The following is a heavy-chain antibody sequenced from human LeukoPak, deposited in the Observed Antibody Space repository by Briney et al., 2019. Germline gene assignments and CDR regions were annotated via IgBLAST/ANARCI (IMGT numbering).Heavy chain of an antibody. Sequence: SETLSLTCTVSGGSISTYYWNWIRQPPGKGLEWIGYIYHSGSTNYNPSLQSRVTISVDTSKNQFSLNLNSVTAADTAVYYCARSSSSWSHFDYWGQGTLVTVSS. J-gene: IGHJ4*02. CDR3: ARSSSSWSHFDY. D-gene: IGHD6-13*01. CDR2: IYHSGST. CDR1: GGSISTYY. V-gene: IGHV4-59*01.